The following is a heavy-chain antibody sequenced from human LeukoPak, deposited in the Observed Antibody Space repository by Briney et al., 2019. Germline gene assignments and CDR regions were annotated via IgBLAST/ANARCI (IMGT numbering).Heavy chain of an antibody. CDR3: ARSYSSSSVGWFDP. CDR1: GFTFSSYA. CDR2: ISYDESNE. D-gene: IGHD6-6*01. Sequence: GGSLRLSCAASGFTFSSYAMHWVRQAPGKGLEWVAVISYDESNEYYADSVKGRFTISRDNSKNTLYLQMNSLRAEDTAVYYCARSYSSSSVGWFDPWGQGTLVTVSS. V-gene: IGHV3-30*04. J-gene: IGHJ5*02.